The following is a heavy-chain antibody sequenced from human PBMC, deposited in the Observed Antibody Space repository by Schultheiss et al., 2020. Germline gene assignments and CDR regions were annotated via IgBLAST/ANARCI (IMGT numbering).Heavy chain of an antibody. D-gene: IGHD2-15*01. CDR3: ASSASYCSGGSCYSGDRY. Sequence: GGSLRLSCAASGFTFSSYGMHWVRQAPGKGLEWVAVISYDGSNKYYADSVKGRFTISRDNSKNTLYLQMNSLRAEDTAVYYCASSASYCSGGSCYSGDRYWGQGTLVTVSS. J-gene: IGHJ4*02. CDR2: ISYDGSNK. V-gene: IGHV3-30*03. CDR1: GFTFSSYG.